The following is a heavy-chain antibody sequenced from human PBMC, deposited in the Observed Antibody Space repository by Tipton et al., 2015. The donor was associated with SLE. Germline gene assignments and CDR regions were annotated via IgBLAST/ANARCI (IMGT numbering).Heavy chain of an antibody. Sequence: TLSLTCTVSGGSVSSQYWSWIRQPPGKGLEWIGFISYNGGTNSNLSLKSRVSISVDTSKNQFSLKLNSVTAADTAVYYCARSGGLGSYFDYWGQGTLVTVSS. CDR1: GGSVSSQY. CDR2: ISYNGGT. V-gene: IGHV4-59*02. J-gene: IGHJ4*02. CDR3: ARSGGLGSYFDY. D-gene: IGHD3-10*01.